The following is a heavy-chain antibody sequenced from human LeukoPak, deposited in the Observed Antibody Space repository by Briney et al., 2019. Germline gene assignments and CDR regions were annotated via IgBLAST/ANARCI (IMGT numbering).Heavy chain of an antibody. D-gene: IGHD6-6*01. CDR2: IYYSGST. CDR3: ARMGSSSGRFDY. CDR1: GGSISSYY. V-gene: IGHV4-59*01. J-gene: IGHJ4*02. Sequence: SETLSLTCTVSGGSISSYYWSWIRQPPGKGLEWIGYIYYSGSTNYNPSLKSRVTISVDTSKNQFSLKLSSVTAADTAVYYCARMGSSSGRFDYWGQGTLVTVSS.